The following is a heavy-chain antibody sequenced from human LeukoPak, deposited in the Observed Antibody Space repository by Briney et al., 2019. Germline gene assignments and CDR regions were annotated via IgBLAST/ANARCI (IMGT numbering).Heavy chain of an antibody. D-gene: IGHD4-23*01. CDR1: GYSIGSGHY. CDR3: AKTSGGGGHDS. Sequence: PSETLSLTCTVSGYSIGSGHYWAWIRQPPGKGLEWIGCVYHSGTHNSSSLASRVTISMDTSKNQFSLKMTSVTAADSAFYYCAKTSGGGGHDSWGQGTLVTVSS. J-gene: IGHJ5*01. V-gene: IGHV4-38-2*02. CDR2: VYHSGT.